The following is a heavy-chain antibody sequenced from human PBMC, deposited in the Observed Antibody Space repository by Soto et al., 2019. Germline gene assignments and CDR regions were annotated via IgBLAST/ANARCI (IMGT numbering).Heavy chain of an antibody. CDR2: IIPIFGTA. D-gene: IGHD5-12*01. V-gene: IGHV1-69*01. CDR1: GGTFSSYA. Sequence: QVQLVQSGAEVKKPGSSVKVSCKASGGTFSSYAISWVRQAPGQGLEWMGGIIPIFGTANYAQKFQGRVTITADESTSTAYMELSSLRSEDTAVYYCARSGYSGYEGGYYYYGMDVWGQGTTVTVSS. CDR3: ARSGYSGYEGGYYYYGMDV. J-gene: IGHJ6*02.